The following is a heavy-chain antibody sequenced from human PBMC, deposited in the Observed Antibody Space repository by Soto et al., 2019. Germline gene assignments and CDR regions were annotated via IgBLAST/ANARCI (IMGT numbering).Heavy chain of an antibody. CDR1: GDSISDYY. J-gene: IGHJ4*02. CDR2: IYHSGST. V-gene: IGHV4-59*01. Sequence: SETLSLTCTVSGDSISDYYWSWIRQPPGKGLEWIGYIYHSGSTYYNPSLKSRVTISLDASKIQFSLKLNSVTAAATAVYFCARASRNYLAYWGQGNMVTVSS. CDR3: ARASRNYLAY.